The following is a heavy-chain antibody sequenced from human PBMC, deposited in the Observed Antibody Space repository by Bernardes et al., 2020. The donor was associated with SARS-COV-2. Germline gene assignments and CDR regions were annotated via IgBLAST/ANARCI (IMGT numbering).Heavy chain of an antibody. CDR1: GFTFSSYS. Sequence: GSLRLSCAASGFTFSSYSMNWVRQAPGKGLEWVSYISSSSSTIYYADSVKGRFTISRDNAKNSLYLQMNSLRAEDTAVYYCARPYLNYDILTGYLLNGMDVWGQGTTVTVSS. D-gene: IGHD3-9*01. CDR3: ARPYLNYDILTGYLLNGMDV. CDR2: ISSSSSTI. V-gene: IGHV3-48*01. J-gene: IGHJ6*02.